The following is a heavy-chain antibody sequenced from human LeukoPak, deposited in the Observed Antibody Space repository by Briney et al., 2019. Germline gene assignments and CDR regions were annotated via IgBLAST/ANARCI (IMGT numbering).Heavy chain of an antibody. Sequence: GESLKISCKGSGYTFTNYWIGWVRQMPGKGLEFMGIIYPGDSDTRYSPSFQGQVTISVDKSINTAYLQWSSLRASDSAMYYCARAGYSNRWDGVDYWGQGTLVTVSS. CDR2: IYPGDSDT. CDR3: ARAGYSNRWDGVDY. V-gene: IGHV5-51*01. J-gene: IGHJ4*02. D-gene: IGHD2/OR15-2a*01. CDR1: GYTFTNYW.